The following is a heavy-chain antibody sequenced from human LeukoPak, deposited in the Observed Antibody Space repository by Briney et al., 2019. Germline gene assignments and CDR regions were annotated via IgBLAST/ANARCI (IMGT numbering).Heavy chain of an antibody. J-gene: IGHJ3*01. CDR2: ITYNGGVT. D-gene: IGHD6-13*01. V-gene: IGHV3-64*02. CDR3: ARERHSSLDHDVFDF. CDR1: GFTFNNYA. Sequence: PGGSLRLSCAASGFTFNNYAMHCVRQAPGKRLEFVSGITYNGGVTYYADSVKGRFNISRDNSKNTLYLQMGTLRAEDTAVYYCARERHSSLDHDVFDFWGQGTMVTVSS.